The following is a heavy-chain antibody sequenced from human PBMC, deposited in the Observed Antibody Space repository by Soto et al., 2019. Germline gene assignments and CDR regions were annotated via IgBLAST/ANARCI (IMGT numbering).Heavy chain of an antibody. D-gene: IGHD2-21*02. CDR3: ARGDCGGDCYPYYYYGVDV. V-gene: IGHV4-30-2*01. Sequence: LSLTCAVSGGSISSGGYSWSWIRQPPGKGLEWIGYIYHSGSTYYNPSLKSRVTISVDRSKNQFSLKLSSVTAADTAVYYCARGDCGGDCYPYYYYGVDVWGQGTTVTVSS. CDR2: IYHSGST. CDR1: GGSISSGGYS. J-gene: IGHJ6*02.